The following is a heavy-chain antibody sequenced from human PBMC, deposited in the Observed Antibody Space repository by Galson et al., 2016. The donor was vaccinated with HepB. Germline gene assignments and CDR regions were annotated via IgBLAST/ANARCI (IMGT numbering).Heavy chain of an antibody. J-gene: IGHJ4*02. CDR1: GISVTTFEVG. D-gene: IGHD3/OR15-3a*01. CDR3: AHRGRTRYFDT. CDR2: IYWDDED. V-gene: IGHV2-5*02. Sequence: PALVKPTQTLTLTCSVSGISVTTFEVGVGWIRQPPGKAPEWLAIIYWDDEDRYSPSLKSRLTITRDTSKNQVVLTMINMDPEDTATYYCAHRGRTRYFDTWGQGTLVTVSS.